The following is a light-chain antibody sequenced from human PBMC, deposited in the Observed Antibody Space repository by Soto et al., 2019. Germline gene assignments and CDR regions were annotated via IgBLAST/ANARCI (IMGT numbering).Light chain of an antibody. Sequence: IVLTESTARLSLSPENRTTLSCRASQNISNYLIWYQQKPGQAPRLLIYDVSNRATGIPARFSGSGSGTEFTLTISSLQPDDFATYCCQQYNSYSQTFGQGTKVDVK. CDR1: QNISNY. J-gene: IGKJ1*01. CDR3: QQYNSYSQT. CDR2: DVS. V-gene: IGKV3-11*01.